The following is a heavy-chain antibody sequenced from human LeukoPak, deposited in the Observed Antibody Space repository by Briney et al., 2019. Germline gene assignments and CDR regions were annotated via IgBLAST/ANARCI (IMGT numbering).Heavy chain of an antibody. CDR1: GGSFSGYY. CDR2: INHSGST. Sequence: SGTPSLTCAVSGGSFSGYYWSWIRQPPGKGLEWIGEINHSGSTNYNPSLKSRVTISVDTSKNQFSLKLNSVTAADTAVYYCARGKMWSGYSSGWSSWFDPWGQGTLVTVSS. D-gene: IGHD6-19*01. J-gene: IGHJ5*02. V-gene: IGHV4-34*01. CDR3: ARGKMWSGYSSGWSSWFDP.